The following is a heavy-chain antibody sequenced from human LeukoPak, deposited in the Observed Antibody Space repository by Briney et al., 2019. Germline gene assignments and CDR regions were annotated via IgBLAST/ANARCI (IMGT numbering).Heavy chain of an antibody. V-gene: IGHV4-34*01. CDR3: ARDTHYYDSSGANWFDP. Sequence: KASETLSLTCAVYGGSFSGYYWSWIRQPPGKGLEWIGEINHSGSTNYNPSLKSRVTISVDTSKNQFFRKLRAVTPPDRVVYSGARDTHYYDSSGANWFDPWGQGSLVGVCS. CDR1: GGSFSGYY. J-gene: IGHJ5*02. D-gene: IGHD3-22*01. CDR2: INHSGST.